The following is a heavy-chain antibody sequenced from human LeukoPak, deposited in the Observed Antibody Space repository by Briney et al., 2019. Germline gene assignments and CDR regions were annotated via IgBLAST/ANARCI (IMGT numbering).Heavy chain of an antibody. CDR3: ARGGDYVWGSLYYFDY. J-gene: IGHJ4*02. Sequence: SETLSLTCTVSGGSISSYYWSWIRQTAGKGLEWIGRIYTSGSTKYNPSLKSRVTMSVDTSKNQFSLKMSSMTAADTAVYYCARGGDYVWGSLYYFDYWGQGTLVTVSS. CDR1: GGSISSYY. D-gene: IGHD3-16*01. CDR2: IYTSGST. V-gene: IGHV4-4*07.